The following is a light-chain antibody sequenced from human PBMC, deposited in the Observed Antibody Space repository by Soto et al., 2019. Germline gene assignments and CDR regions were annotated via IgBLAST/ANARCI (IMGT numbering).Light chain of an antibody. J-gene: IGLJ1*01. CDR2: EVS. CDR3: SSYTTTSTYV. CDR1: SSDVGGYNY. Sequence: QSVLTQPASVSGSPGQAITISCTGASSDVGGYNYVSWYQEHPGKAPKLMIYEVSNRPSGVSNRFSGSKSGNTASLTISGLQPEDEADYYCSSYTTTSTYVFGTGTKVTAL. V-gene: IGLV2-14*01.